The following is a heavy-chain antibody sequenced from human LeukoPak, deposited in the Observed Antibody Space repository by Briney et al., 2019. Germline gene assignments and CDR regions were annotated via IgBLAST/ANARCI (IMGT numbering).Heavy chain of an antibody. D-gene: IGHD3-22*01. CDR3: ARRPRGTGGYYLGAFHD. J-gene: IGHJ3*01. Sequence: GGSLRLSCAASGFTFTNYAMTWVRQAPGKGLEWVSVIGASGADTYYSDSVKGRFTVSRDNSQNTLFLHMSSLRAEDTAVYFCARRPRGTGGYYLGAFHDWGQGTTVTVSS. CDR2: IGASGADT. CDR1: GFTFTNYA. V-gene: IGHV3-23*01.